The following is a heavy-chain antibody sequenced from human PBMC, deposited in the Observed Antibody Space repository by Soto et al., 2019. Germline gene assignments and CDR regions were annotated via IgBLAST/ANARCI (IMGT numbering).Heavy chain of an antibody. CDR2: IYSNGYT. CDR3: ARRGGRSSGYYYYAMDV. Sequence: SETLSLTCSVSSDSMNSGGYYWSWIRQHPGKGLEWIGYIYSNGYTYYNPSLKSRVTISVDTSKNQFSLNLTSVTAADTAVYYCARRGGRSSGYYYYAMDVWGQGTTVTVSS. V-gene: IGHV4-31*03. CDR1: SDSMNSGGYY. J-gene: IGHJ6*02. D-gene: IGHD6-6*01.